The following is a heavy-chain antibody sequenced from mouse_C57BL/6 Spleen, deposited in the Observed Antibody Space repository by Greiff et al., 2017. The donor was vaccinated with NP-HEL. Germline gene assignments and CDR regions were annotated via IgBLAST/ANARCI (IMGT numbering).Heavy chain of an antibody. Sequence: VQLVESGAELAKPGASVKLSCKASGYTFTSYWMHWVKQRPGQGLEWIGYINPSSGYTKYNQKFKDKATLTADKSSSTAYMQLSSLTYEDSAVYYCAREIAYSRYAMDYWGQGTSVTVSS. CDR1: GYTFTSYW. D-gene: IGHD2-10*01. CDR2: INPSSGYT. CDR3: AREIAYSRYAMDY. J-gene: IGHJ4*01. V-gene: IGHV1-7*01.